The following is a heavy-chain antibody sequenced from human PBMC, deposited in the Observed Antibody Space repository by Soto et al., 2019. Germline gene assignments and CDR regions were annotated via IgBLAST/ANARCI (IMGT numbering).Heavy chain of an antibody. J-gene: IGHJ4*02. CDR2: INNDGSTT. V-gene: IGHV3-74*01. Sequence: GGSLRLSCAASGFTFGSYWIHWVRQVPGKGLVWVSRINNDGSTTSYADSVKGRFTISRGNSENTLYLQMDSLRAEDTAVYYCTRNVVAASGGFDYWGQGTLVTVSA. CDR1: GFTFGSYW. D-gene: IGHD2-15*01. CDR3: TRNVVAASGGFDY.